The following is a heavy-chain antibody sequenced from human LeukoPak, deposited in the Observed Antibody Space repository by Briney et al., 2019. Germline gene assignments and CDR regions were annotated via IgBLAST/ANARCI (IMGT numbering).Heavy chain of an antibody. CDR2: MNPNTGHT. Sequence: ASVKVSCKASGYTFIHYDINGVRQATGQGLEGMEWMNPNTGHTGYAQNFQGRVTMTRDTSISTAFMELTSLRSDDTAVYYCARSRGSSRAYFDYWGQGAVVTVSS. CDR3: ARSRGSSRAYFDY. V-gene: IGHV1-8*01. J-gene: IGHJ4*02. CDR1: GYTFIHYD. D-gene: IGHD3-10*01.